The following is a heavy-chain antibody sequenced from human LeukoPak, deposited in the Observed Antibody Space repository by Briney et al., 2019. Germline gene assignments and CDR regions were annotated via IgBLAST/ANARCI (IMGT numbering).Heavy chain of an antibody. CDR1: GYTFTGYY. CDR2: INPNSGGT. D-gene: IGHD1-26*01. V-gene: IGHV1-2*02. J-gene: IGHJ4*02. Sequence: ASVKVSCKASGYTFTGYYMHWVRQAPGQGLEWMGWINPNSGGTNYAQKFQGRVTMTRDMSISTAYMELSRLRSDDTAVYYCARQLELLRTLDYWGQGTLVTVSS. CDR3: ARQLELLRTLDY.